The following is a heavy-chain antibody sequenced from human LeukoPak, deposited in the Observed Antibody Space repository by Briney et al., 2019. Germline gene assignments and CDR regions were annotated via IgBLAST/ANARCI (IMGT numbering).Heavy chain of an antibody. Sequence: PSETLSLTCTVSGGSISSYYWSWIRQPPGKGLEWIGYIYYSGSTNYNPSLKSRVTISVDTSKNQFSLKLSSVTAADAAVYYCARESSIAAFFPWGQGTLVTVSS. CDR2: IYYSGST. D-gene: IGHD6-6*01. CDR3: ARESSIAAFFP. J-gene: IGHJ5*02. CDR1: GGSISSYY. V-gene: IGHV4-59*01.